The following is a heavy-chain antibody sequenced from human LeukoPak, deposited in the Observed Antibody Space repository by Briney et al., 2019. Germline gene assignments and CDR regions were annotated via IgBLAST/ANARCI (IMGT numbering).Heavy chain of an antibody. CDR1: RFTFSEFM. CDR2: MWGSPSYI. D-gene: IGHD2-21*01. CDR3: SRDRDSDV. V-gene: IGHV3-21*01. Sequence: VGALRLSCRASRFTFSEFMMNGRRQVPGRGLELVSSMWGSPSYIYYADTVKGPFTITRDNDNNSLCLQISSLRVEDTALYYCSRDRDSDVGGKGTTLIVP. J-gene: IGHJ6*03.